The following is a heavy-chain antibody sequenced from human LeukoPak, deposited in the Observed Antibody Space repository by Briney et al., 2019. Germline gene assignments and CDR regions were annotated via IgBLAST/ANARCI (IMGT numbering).Heavy chain of an antibody. CDR3: ARARGYSGYERTYGGYYYMDV. D-gene: IGHD5-12*01. J-gene: IGHJ6*03. V-gene: IGHV4-4*02. CDR2: INHSGST. CDR1: GGSISSSNW. Sequence: SGTLSLTCAVSGGSISSSNWWSWVRQPPGKGLEWIGEINHSGSTNYNPSLKSRVTISVDTSKNQFSLKLTSVTAADTAVYYCARARGYSGYERTYGGYYYMDVWGKGTTVTVSS.